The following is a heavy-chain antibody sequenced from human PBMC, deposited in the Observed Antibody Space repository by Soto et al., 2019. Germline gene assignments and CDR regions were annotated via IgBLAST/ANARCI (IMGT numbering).Heavy chain of an antibody. CDR3: ARDGSTRVVVPAAMGYYYYYYMDV. CDR2: IWYDGSNK. V-gene: IGHV3-33*01. Sequence: GGSLRLSCAAAGFTFSSYGMHWVRQAPGKGLEWVAVIWYDGSNKYYADSVKGRFTISRDNSKNTLYLQMNSLRAEDTAVYYCARDGSTRVVVPAAMGYYYYYYMDVWGKGTTVTVSS. D-gene: IGHD2-2*01. CDR1: GFTFSSYG. J-gene: IGHJ6*03.